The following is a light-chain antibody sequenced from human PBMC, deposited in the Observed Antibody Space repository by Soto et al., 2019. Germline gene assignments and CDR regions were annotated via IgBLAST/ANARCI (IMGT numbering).Light chain of an antibody. CDR2: EVN. Sequence: QSALTQPASVSGSPGQSITISCTGTSSDFGNYNLVSWYQQHPGKVPKLILFEVNKRPSGVSGRFSGSKSGSTASLTISGLQAEDEVDYYCCSFTSSKTHVFGTGTKVTVL. J-gene: IGLJ1*01. CDR1: SSDFGNYNL. CDR3: CSFTSSKTHV. V-gene: IGLV2-23*02.